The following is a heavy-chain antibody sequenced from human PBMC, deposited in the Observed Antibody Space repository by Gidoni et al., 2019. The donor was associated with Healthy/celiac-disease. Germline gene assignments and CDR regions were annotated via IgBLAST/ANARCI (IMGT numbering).Heavy chain of an antibody. CDR1: GFTFSILG. D-gene: IGHD2-15*01. CDR2: IWYDGSNK. Sequence: QVQLVEFGGGVVQPGRSLRLSCAASGFTFSILGMHWVRQAPGKGLGWWAGIWYDGSNKYYADSVKGRFTISRDNSKNTLYLQMNSLRAEDTAVYYCARERYCSGGSCYSGFDYWGQGTLVTVSS. CDR3: ARERYCSGGSCYSGFDY. J-gene: IGHJ4*02. V-gene: IGHV3-33*01.